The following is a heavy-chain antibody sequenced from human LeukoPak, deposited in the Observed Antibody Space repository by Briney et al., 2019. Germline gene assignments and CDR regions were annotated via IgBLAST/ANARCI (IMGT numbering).Heavy chain of an antibody. CDR3: AKDFYDSRGDAFDI. CDR2: IYYSGST. CDR1: GGSISSYA. V-gene: IGHV4-59*01. D-gene: IGHD3-22*01. Sequence: PSETLSLTCTVSGGSISSYAWSWIRQPPGKGLEWIGYIYYSGSTNYNPSLKSRVTISVGTSKNQFSLKLSSVTAADTAVYYCAKDFYDSRGDAFDIWGQGTMVTVSS. J-gene: IGHJ3*02.